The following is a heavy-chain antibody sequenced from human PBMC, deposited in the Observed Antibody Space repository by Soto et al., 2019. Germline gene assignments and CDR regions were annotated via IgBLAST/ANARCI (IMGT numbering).Heavy chain of an antibody. CDR2: IYYSGST. CDR1: GGSISSYY. Sequence: QVQLQESGPGLVKPSETLSLTCTVSGGSISSYYWSWIRQPPGKGLEWIGYIYYSGSTNYNPSLKSRVTISVDTSKNQFSLKLSSVTAADTAVYYCARLHPEAPYGSGWGVDYWGQGTLVIVSS. D-gene: IGHD3-10*01. V-gene: IGHV4-59*01. CDR3: ARLHPEAPYGSGWGVDY. J-gene: IGHJ4*02.